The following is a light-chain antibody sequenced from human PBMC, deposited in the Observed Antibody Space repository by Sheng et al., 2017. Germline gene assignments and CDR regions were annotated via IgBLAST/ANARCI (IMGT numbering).Light chain of an antibody. CDR2: YDR. CDR1: NIGSKS. CDR3: QVWDSRSDQFV. J-gene: IGLJ1*01. Sequence: SYMLTQPPSVSVAPGKTARITCGGNNIGSKSVHWYQQRPGQAPVLVXSYDRDRPSGIPDRFSGSNSGDTATLTISRVEAGDEADYFCQVWDSRSDQFVFGTGTKVTVL. V-gene: IGLV3-21*04.